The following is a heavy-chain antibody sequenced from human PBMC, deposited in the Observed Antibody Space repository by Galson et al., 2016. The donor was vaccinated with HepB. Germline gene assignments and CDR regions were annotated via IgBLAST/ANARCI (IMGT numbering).Heavy chain of an antibody. V-gene: IGHV4-59*01. CDR2: TYNSGTT. CDR1: GDSIRNYY. D-gene: IGHD2-2*01. CDR3: ARVDVFIVPAADVFDPKDSYYYFMDV. J-gene: IGHJ6*02. Sequence: EPLSLTCTVSGDSIRNYYWSWVRQPPGKGLESIGYTYNSGTTNYNPSLKSRVSISVDTSKNQFSLKLSPVTAADTAVYYCARVDVFIVPAADVFDPKDSYYYFMDVWGQGTTVTVSS.